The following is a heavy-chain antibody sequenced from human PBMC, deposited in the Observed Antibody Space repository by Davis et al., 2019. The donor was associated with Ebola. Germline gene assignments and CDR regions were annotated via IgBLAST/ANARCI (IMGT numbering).Heavy chain of an antibody. V-gene: IGHV3-30*02. J-gene: IGHJ4*02. CDR1: GLTFSSYG. Sequence: PGGSLRLPCAASGLTFSSYGMHWVRQAPGKGLEWVAFIRYDGSNKYYADSVKGRFTISRDKSKNTLYLQMNSLRADDTAVYYCAKGGGSSGWSFDYWGQGTLVTVSS. D-gene: IGHD6-19*01. CDR3: AKGGGSSGWSFDY. CDR2: IRYDGSNK.